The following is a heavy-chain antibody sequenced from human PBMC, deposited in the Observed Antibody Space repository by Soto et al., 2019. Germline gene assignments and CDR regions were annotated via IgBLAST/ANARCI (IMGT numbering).Heavy chain of an antibody. CDR3: VKGNWAYSYNNWFDP. V-gene: IGHV3-64D*06. D-gene: IGHD5-18*01. J-gene: IGHJ5*02. Sequence: GGSLRLSCSASGFTFRSHAIHWVRQAPGKGLEYVSALSGDGRSTYYADSVKGRFAVFRDNSKNTLFLQMSSLRVEDTAVYYCVKGNWAYSYNNWFDPWGQGTLVTVYS. CDR1: GFTFRSHA. CDR2: LSGDGRST.